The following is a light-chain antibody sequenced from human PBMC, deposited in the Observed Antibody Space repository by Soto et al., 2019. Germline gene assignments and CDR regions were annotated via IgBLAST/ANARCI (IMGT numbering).Light chain of an antibody. CDR2: EVS. V-gene: IGLV2-8*01. CDR3: SSYAGSKNYV. Sequence: QSALTQPPSASGSPGQSVTISCTGTSSDVGTYKYVSWYQQHPGKAPKVMIYEVSKRPSGVPDRFSGSKSGNTASLTVSGLQAEDEADYYCSSYAGSKNYVFGTGTKVTVL. CDR1: SSDVGTYKY. J-gene: IGLJ1*01.